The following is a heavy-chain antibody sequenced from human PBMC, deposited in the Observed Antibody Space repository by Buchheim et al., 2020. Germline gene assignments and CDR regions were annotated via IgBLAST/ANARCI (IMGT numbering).Heavy chain of an antibody. CDR1: GFTFSSYS. J-gene: IGHJ4*02. CDR2: ISRSNSTI. Sequence: EVQLVESGGGLLQPGGSLRLSCAASGFTFSSYSMNWVRQAPGKGLEWISYISRSNSTIYYADSVKGRFTVSRYNAKTSLSLQMNSLRVEDTAVYYCARDPSRSGSYGFDYWGQGTL. D-gene: IGHD1-26*01. CDR3: ARDPSRSGSYGFDY. V-gene: IGHV3-48*01.